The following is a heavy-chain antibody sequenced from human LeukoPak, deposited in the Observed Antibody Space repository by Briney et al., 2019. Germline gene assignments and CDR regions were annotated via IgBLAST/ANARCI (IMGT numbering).Heavy chain of an antibody. CDR3: ASGRYSSEADIDY. CDR2: INPSGGST. J-gene: IGHJ4*02. D-gene: IGHD6-19*01. V-gene: IGHV1-46*01. CDR1: GYTFTSYD. Sequence: ASVKVSCKASGYTFTSYDINWVRQAPGQGLEWMGIINPSGGSTSYAQKFQGRVTMTRDMSTSTVYMELSSLRSEDTAVYYCASGRYSSEADIDYWGQGTLVTVSS.